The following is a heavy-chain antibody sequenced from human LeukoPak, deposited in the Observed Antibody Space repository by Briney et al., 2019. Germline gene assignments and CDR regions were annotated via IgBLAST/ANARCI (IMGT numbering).Heavy chain of an antibody. CDR3: AKDPPSYSWNYIKYFDS. CDR2: ITSSSNTI. V-gene: IGHV3-48*04. D-gene: IGHD1-1*01. CDR1: GFSFSSYS. Sequence: PGGSLRLSCAASGFSFSSYSMNWVRQAPGKGLEWVSYITSSSNTIYYADSVKGRFTISRDNSKNTVHLQMITLRVDDTAVYYCAKDPPSYSWNYIKYFDSWGQGTLVTVSS. J-gene: IGHJ4*02.